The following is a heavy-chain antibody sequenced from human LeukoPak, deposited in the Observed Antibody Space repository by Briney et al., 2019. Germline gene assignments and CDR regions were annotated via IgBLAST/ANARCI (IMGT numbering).Heavy chain of an antibody. Sequence: SETLSLTRTESRGYISSYYWSGIRPPPRRGREWVGDIYTSGSTNYNPSLKSRVTISVDTSKNQFSLKLSSVTAADTAVYYCARFSDGGYYYNYMDVWGKGTTVTVSS. J-gene: IGHJ6*03. CDR1: RGYISSYY. CDR3: ARFSDGGYYYNYMDV. V-gene: IGHV4-4*09. CDR2: IYTSGST. D-gene: IGHD3-10*01.